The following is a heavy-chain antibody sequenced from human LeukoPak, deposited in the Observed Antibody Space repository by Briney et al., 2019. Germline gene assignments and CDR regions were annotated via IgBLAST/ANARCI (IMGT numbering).Heavy chain of an antibody. CDR1: GFTFGSYW. D-gene: IGHD5-18*01. J-gene: IGHJ4*02. V-gene: IGHV3-74*01. CDR2: INSDGSST. CDR3: ARGGGYSYGSFDY. Sequence: SGGSLRLSCAASGFTFGSYWMHWVRQAPGKGLVWVSRINSDGSSTSYADSVKGRFTISRDNAKNTLYLQMNSLRAEDTAVYYCARGGGYSYGSFDYWGQGTLVTVSS.